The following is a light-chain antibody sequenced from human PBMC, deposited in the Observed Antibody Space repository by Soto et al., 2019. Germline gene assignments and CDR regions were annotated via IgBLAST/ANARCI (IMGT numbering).Light chain of an antibody. CDR2: TAS. J-gene: IGKJ1*01. CDR3: QQHYNTPWT. Sequence: DIQLTQAPSSLSASVGDRITITCRASQRISTYLNWYQQKPGKAPELVIYTASSLESGVXSXFXXXXXXXXXXPPISCVQPEDLATYYCQQHYNTPWTFGQGTKVEIK. CDR1: QRISTY. V-gene: IGKV1-39*01.